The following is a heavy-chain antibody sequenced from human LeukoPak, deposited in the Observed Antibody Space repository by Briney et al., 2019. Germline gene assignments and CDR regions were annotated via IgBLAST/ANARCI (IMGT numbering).Heavy chain of an antibody. V-gene: IGHV4-38-2*02. D-gene: IGHD3-10*01. Sequence: SETLSLTCTVSGYSISSGYYWVWIQQPPGKGLEWIGSIYRSGSTNYNPSLKSRVTISVDTSQNQFSLKVNSVTAADTAVYYCARQGDVLLWFGEIGFDYWGQGTLVTVSS. J-gene: IGHJ4*02. CDR3: ARQGDVLLWFGEIGFDY. CDR1: GYSISSGYY. CDR2: IYRSGST.